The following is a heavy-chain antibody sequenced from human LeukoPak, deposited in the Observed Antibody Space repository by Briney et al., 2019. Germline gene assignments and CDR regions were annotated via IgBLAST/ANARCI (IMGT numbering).Heavy chain of an antibody. D-gene: IGHD2-15*01. CDR3: ARHDGRIIGYCSGGSCYGDYYFDY. CDR2: IYYSGST. Sequence: SSETLSLTCTVSGGSISSYYWSWIRQPPGKGLEWIGYIYYSGSTNYNPSLKSRVTISVDTSKNQFSLKLSSVTAADTAVYYCARHDGRIIGYCSGGSCYGDYYFDYWGQGTLVTVSS. V-gene: IGHV4-59*08. CDR1: GGSISSYY. J-gene: IGHJ4*02.